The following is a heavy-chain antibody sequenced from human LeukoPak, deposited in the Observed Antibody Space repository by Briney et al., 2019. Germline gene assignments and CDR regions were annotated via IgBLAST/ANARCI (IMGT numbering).Heavy chain of an antibody. CDR3: AELGITMIGGV. CDR1: GFTLSSYE. V-gene: IGHV3-48*03. CDR2: ISSSGSTI. Sequence: GGSLRLSCTASGFTLSSYEMSWIRQAPGKGLEWVSYISSSGSTIYYADSVKGRFTISRDNAKNSLYLQMNSLRAEDTAVYYCAELGITMIGGVWGKGTTVTISS. D-gene: IGHD3-10*02. J-gene: IGHJ6*04.